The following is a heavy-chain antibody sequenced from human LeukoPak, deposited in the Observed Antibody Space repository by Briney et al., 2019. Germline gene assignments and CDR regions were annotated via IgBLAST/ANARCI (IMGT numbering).Heavy chain of an antibody. CDR2: INPSGGST. V-gene: IGHV1-46*01. CDR1: GYSFTSYY. D-gene: IGHD1-26*01. CDR3: ARSSAYYNEADI. Sequence: ASVTVSCKTSGYSFTSYYIHWVRQAPGQGLEWMGIINPSGGSTTYAQKFQGRLTMASDTSTSTVYMELSSLRSEDTAMYYCARSSAYYNEADIWGQGRMVTVSS. J-gene: IGHJ3*02.